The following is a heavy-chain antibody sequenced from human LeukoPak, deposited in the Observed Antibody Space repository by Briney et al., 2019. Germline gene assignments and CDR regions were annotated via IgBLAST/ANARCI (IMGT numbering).Heavy chain of an antibody. CDR2: IIPIFGTA. Sequence: ASVKVSCKASGGTFSSYAISWVRQAPGQGLEWMGGIIPIFGTANYAQKFQGRVTITADESTSTAYMELSSLRSEDTAVYYCARRDYYGSGSPDAFDIWGQGTMVTVSS. J-gene: IGHJ3*02. CDR1: GGTFSSYA. CDR3: ARRDYYGSGSPDAFDI. D-gene: IGHD3-10*01. V-gene: IGHV1-69*13.